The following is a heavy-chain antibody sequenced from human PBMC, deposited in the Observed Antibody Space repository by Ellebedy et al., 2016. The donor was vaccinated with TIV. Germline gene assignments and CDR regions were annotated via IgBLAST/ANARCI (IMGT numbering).Heavy chain of an antibody. D-gene: IGHD6-19*01. CDR3: AHSPASFGIGWHVSGGWFDP. CDR1: GFSLTTGGMG. J-gene: IGHJ5*02. CDR2: IYWDDDK. Sequence: SGPTLVXPTQTLTLTCTFSGFSLTTGGMGVGWIRQPPGKALEWLALIYWDDDKRYSPSLKSRLTITKDTSKNQVVLTMTNIDPVDTATYYCAHSPASFGIGWHVSGGWFDPWGQGTLVTVSS. V-gene: IGHV2-5*02.